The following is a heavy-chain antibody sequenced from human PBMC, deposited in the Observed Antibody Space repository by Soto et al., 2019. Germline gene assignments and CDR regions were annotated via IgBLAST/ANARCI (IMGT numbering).Heavy chain of an antibody. V-gene: IGHV4-4*07. CDR2: IYPSGTT. D-gene: IGHD3-10*01. Sequence: PSETLSLTCTVSGDSFSNYHWSWIRQPAGKGLEWIGRIYPSGTTNYNPSLKSRLTMSRDTSKNQFSLSLRSVTAADTAVYFCARDDFGSAGMDVWGQGTTVTVSS. J-gene: IGHJ6*02. CDR1: GDSFSNYH. CDR3: ARDDFGSAGMDV.